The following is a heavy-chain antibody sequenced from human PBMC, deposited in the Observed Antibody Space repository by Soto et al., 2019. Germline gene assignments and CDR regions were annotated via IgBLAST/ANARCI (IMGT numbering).Heavy chain of an antibody. Sequence: EVQLVESGGGLVQPGRSLRLSCAASGFTFDDYAMHWVRQVPGKGLEWVSGINWNSGSIGYGDSVKGRFAISRDNAKNSLHLQMISLSAEDTAVYYCVKDESINWYSGHFRHWGQGTLVTVSS. V-gene: IGHV3-9*01. J-gene: IGHJ1*01. D-gene: IGHD6-13*01. CDR3: VKDESINWYSGHFRH. CDR1: GFTFDDYA. CDR2: INWNSGSI.